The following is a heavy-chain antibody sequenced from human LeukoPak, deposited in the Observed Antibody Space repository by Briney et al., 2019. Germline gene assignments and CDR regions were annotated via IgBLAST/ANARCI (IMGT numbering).Heavy chain of an antibody. CDR1: GGSISSGSYY. J-gene: IGHJ4*02. D-gene: IGHD3-3*01. Sequence: SETLSLTCTVSGGSISSGSYYWGWLRQPPGKGLEWIGTLYYGGSTYYNPSLKSRVTMSVDTSKNQFSLKLSSVTAADTAVYYCARPIYDFWSGYHYYFDYWGQGTLVTVSS. CDR3: ARPIYDFWSGYHYYFDY. CDR2: LYYGGST. V-gene: IGHV4-39*01.